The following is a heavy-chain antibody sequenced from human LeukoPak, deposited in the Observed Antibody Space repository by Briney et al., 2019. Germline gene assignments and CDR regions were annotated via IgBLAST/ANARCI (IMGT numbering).Heavy chain of an antibody. CDR3: ARAFLVGYSPEHYFFDY. V-gene: IGHV4-34*01. D-gene: IGHD2-15*01. CDR2: INHSGST. J-gene: IGHJ4*02. CDR1: GGSISGYY. Sequence: SETLSLTCTVSGGSISGYYWSWIRQPPGKGLEWIGEINHSGSTNYNPSLKSRVTISVDTSKNQFSLKLSSVTAADTAVYYCARAFLVGYSPEHYFFDYWGQGILVTVSS.